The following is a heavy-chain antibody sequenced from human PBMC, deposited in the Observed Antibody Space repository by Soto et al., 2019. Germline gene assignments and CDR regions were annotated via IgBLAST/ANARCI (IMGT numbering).Heavy chain of an antibody. CDR3: GTRPGGGGY. CDR2: IYSGGYT. J-gene: IGHJ4*02. V-gene: IGHV3-53*01. D-gene: IGHD3-10*01. CDR1: GFTVSNNY. Sequence: EVQLVESGGGLIQPGGSLRLSCAVSGFTVSNNYMSWVRQAPGKGLEGVSVIYSGGYTAYGDSVKGRFTISRDNSKNHLYLQINPQGAADAAGFSGGTRPGGGGYWGQGTLVTVSS.